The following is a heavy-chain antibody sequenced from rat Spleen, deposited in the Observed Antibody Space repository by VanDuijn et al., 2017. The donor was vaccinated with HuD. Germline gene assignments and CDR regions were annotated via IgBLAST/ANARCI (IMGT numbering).Heavy chain of an antibody. J-gene: IGHJ3*01. CDR2: ISTGGGST. CDR1: GFTFSNYY. CDR3: TTTYTTEIPFAY. D-gene: IGHD1-6*01. V-gene: IGHV5-27*01. Sequence: EVQLVESGGGLVQPGRSLKLSCAASGFTFSNYYMAWVRQAPTKGLEWVAYISTGGGSTYYRDSVKGRFTISRDNAKSTLYLQMDSLRSEDTATYYCTTTYTTEIPFAYWGQGTLVTVSS.